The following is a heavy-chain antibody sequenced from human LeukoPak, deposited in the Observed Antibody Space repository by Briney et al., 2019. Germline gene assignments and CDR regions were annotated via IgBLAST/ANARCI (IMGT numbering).Heavy chain of an antibody. CDR2: ISSSGSTI. Sequence: GGTLRLSCAASGFTFSSYDMNWVRQAPGKGLEWDSYISSSGSTIYYADSVKGRVTISRDNAKNSLYLQMNSLRAEDTAMYYCARLSGGVVIDAGLYWGQGTLVTVSS. CDR1: GFTFSSYD. V-gene: IGHV3-48*01. D-gene: IGHD2-21*01. J-gene: IGHJ4*02. CDR3: ARLSGGVVIDAGLY.